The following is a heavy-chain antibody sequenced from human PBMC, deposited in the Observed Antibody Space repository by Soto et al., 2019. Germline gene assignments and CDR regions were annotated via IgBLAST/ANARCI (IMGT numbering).Heavy chain of an antibody. CDR2: IKQDGSEK. Sequence: EAQLVGSGGGLVQPGGPLRVSCAVSGFTFSDYWMFWVRQAPGKGLEWVARIKQDGSEKDHVDSVKGRFTISRDNANNSLYLHMYCLRVEDTAIYYCARGGRDAYDWFDPWGQGTLVTVSS. J-gene: IGHJ5*02. V-gene: IGHV3-7*01. D-gene: IGHD3-16*01. CDR3: ARGGRDAYDWFDP. CDR1: GFTFSDYW.